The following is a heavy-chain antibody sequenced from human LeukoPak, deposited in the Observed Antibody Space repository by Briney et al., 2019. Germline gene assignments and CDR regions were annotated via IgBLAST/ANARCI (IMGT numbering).Heavy chain of an antibody. Sequence: SETLSLTCAAYGGSFSVYYWSWIRQPPGKGLEWIGEINDSGSTNYNPSLKSRATISVDTSKNQFSLRLNSVTAADTAVYYCARDPLYSNNWYIYMDVWGKGTTVTVSS. CDR1: GGSFSVYY. CDR3: ARDPLYSNNWYIYMDV. V-gene: IGHV4-34*01. CDR2: INDSGST. J-gene: IGHJ6*03. D-gene: IGHD6-13*01.